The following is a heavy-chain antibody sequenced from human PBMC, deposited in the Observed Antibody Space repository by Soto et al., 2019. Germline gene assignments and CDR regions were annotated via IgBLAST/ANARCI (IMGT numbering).Heavy chain of an antibody. CDR3: ARDRDELWSGYYGGGIDE. CDR2: ISSRGSMI. J-gene: IGHJ4*02. CDR1: GFTFSSFE. D-gene: IGHD3-3*01. V-gene: IGHV3-48*03. Sequence: VGSLRLSCAASGFTFSSFEMNWVRQAPGKGLEWVSYISSRGSMIHYAESVKGRFTISRDNAKNSLYLQMNSLRAEDTALYYCARDRDELWSGYYGGGIDEWGQGTMVNVSS.